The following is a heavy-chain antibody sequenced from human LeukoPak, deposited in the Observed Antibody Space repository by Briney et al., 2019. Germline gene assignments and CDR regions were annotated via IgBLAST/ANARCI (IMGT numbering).Heavy chain of an antibody. CDR3: ARQRPGYINDAFDI. CDR1: GYSFSNEW. Sequence: GESLKISCKASGYSFSNEWIGWVRQVPGKGLEWMGIIYPGDSDTRYSPSLRGQVTISADKSINTAFLQWSSLGASDTAIYFCARQRPGYINDAFDIWGQGTRVTVSS. D-gene: IGHD5-24*01. CDR2: IYPGDSDT. V-gene: IGHV5-51*01. J-gene: IGHJ3*02.